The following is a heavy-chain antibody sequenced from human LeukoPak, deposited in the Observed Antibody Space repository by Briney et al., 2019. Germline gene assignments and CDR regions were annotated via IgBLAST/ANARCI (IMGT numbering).Heavy chain of an antibody. Sequence: PSETLSLTCTVSGVSISSSSYYWSWIRQPPGKGLEWIGYIYYSGSTNYNPSLKSRVTISVDTSKNQFSLKLSSVTAADTAVYYCAREGSSGWGRYFDYWGQGTLVTVSS. V-gene: IGHV4-61*01. CDR3: AREGSSGWGRYFDY. D-gene: IGHD6-19*01. CDR1: GVSISSSSYY. CDR2: IYYSGST. J-gene: IGHJ4*02.